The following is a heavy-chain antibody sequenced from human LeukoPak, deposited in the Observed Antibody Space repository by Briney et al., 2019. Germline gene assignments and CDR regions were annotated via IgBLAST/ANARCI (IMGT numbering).Heavy chain of an antibody. D-gene: IGHD2-21*01. CDR1: GFTFSSYS. CDR2: ISSSSSYI. V-gene: IGHV3-21*01. Sequence: GGSLRLSCAASGFTFSSYSMNWVRQAPGKGLEWVSSISSSSSYIYYADPVKGRFTISRDNAKNSLYLQMNSLRAEDTAVYYCASAYCGGDCYPSAEYFQHWGQGTLVTVSS. CDR3: ASAYCGGDCYPSAEYFQH. J-gene: IGHJ1*01.